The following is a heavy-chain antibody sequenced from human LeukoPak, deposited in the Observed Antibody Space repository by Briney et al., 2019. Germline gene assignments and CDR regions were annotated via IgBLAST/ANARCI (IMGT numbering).Heavy chain of an antibody. CDR3: ARDNSIFGVGFDY. Sequence: SQTLSLTCTVSGGSISSGSYYWSWIRQPAGKGLEWIGRIYTSGSTNYNPSLKSRVTISVDTSKNQFPLKPSSVTAADTAVYYCARDNSIFGVGFDYWGQGTLVTVSS. V-gene: IGHV4-61*02. D-gene: IGHD3-3*01. J-gene: IGHJ4*02. CDR1: GGSISSGSYY. CDR2: IYTSGST.